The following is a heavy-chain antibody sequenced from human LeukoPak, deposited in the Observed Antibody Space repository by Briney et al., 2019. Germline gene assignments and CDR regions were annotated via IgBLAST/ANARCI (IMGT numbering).Heavy chain of an antibody. Sequence: SETLSLTCTVSGYSISSGYNWGWIRQPPGKGLEWIGNIYHSGSTNYNPSLKSRVTISVDTSKNQFSLKLSSVTAADTAVYYCARRPPYYYDSSGTPWSWFDPWGQGTLVTVSS. D-gene: IGHD3-22*01. CDR2: IYHSGST. CDR1: GYSISSGYN. V-gene: IGHV4-38-2*02. CDR3: ARRPPYYYDSSGTPWSWFDP. J-gene: IGHJ5*02.